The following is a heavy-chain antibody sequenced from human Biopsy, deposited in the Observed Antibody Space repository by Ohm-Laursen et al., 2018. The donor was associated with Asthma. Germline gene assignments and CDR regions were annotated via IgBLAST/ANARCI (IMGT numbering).Heavy chain of an antibody. CDR1: GGPFSFY. V-gene: IGHV4-34*01. CDR3: ARAAITGIRGWFDP. Sequence: GTLSLTCAVNGGPFSFYWSWIRQPPGKGLEWIGEIDQSGYTNYNPSLKSRVTISADTSKNQFHLNLSSVTAADTAVYFCARAAITGIRGWFDPWGQGTQVTVSS. CDR2: IDQSGYT. J-gene: IGHJ5*02. D-gene: IGHD1-20*01.